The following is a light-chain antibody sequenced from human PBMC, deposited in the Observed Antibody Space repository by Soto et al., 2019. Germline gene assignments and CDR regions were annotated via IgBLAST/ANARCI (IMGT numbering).Light chain of an antibody. CDR2: GAS. CDR3: QQYGSSPLT. V-gene: IGKV3-20*01. Sequence: EIVLKQSPGTLSLSPGERATLSCRASQSVSSSYLAWYQQKPGQAPRLLIYGASSRATGIPDRFSGSGSGTDFTLTISRLEPEDFAVYSCQQYGSSPLTFGGGTKVDIK. J-gene: IGKJ4*02. CDR1: QSVSSSY.